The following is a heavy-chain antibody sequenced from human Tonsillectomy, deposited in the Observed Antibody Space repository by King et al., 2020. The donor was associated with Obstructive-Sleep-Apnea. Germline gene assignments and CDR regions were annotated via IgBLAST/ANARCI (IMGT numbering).Heavy chain of an antibody. CDR2: ISSSTITI. D-gene: IGHD6-19*01. CDR3: ARGGGWFWYFDL. J-gene: IGHJ2*01. V-gene: IGHV3-48*04. CDR1: GFTFSSYS. Sequence: QLVQSGGGLVQPGGSLRLSCAASGFTFSSYSMNWVRQAPGKGLEWVSYISSSTITIYYADSVKGRFTISRDNAKNSLYLQMNSLRAEDTAVYYCARGGGWFWYFDLWGRGTLVTVSS.